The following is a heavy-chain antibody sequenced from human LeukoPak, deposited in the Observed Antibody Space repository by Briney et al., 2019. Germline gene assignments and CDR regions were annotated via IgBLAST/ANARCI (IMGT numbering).Heavy chain of an antibody. CDR3: ASVDYYDSSGYYPRAY. CDR2: ISAYNGNT. V-gene: IGHV1-18*01. J-gene: IGHJ4*02. Sequence: GASVKVSCKASGYTFTSYGISWVRQAPGQGLEWMGWISAYNGNTNYAQKLQGRVTMTTDTSTSTAYMELRSLRSDDTAVYYCASVDYYDSSGYYPRAYWGQGTLVTVSS. D-gene: IGHD3-22*01. CDR1: GYTFTSYG.